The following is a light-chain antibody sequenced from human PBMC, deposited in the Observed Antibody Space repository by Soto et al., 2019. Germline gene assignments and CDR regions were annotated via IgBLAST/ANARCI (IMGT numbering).Light chain of an antibody. V-gene: IGKV3-15*01. J-gene: IGKJ1*01. CDR3: QQYKNWPHT. Sequence: ETVMTQSPDTLSLSPGERATLSCRACQSVSDNLAWYQQRPGQGPRLLIYGASTRATGIPARFSGSGSGTEFTLTISSLQSEDFAVYYCQQYKNWPHTFGQGTKVDIK. CDR1: QSVSDN. CDR2: GAS.